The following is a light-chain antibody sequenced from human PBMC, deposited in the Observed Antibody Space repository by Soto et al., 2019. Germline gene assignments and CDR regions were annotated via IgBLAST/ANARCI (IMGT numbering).Light chain of an antibody. CDR2: AAS. CDR1: QSSTSSY. J-gene: IGKJ1*01. CDR3: QQRSNSTET. Sequence: PQPPVSLHFARGDRPARPCRVSQSSTSSYLAWYQQKAGQAHRLIIYAASSRATGIPDRFSGSGSGTDFNLTITSLEPEDFVVYFCQQRSNSTETFGQGTKVDIK. V-gene: IGKV3D-20*02.